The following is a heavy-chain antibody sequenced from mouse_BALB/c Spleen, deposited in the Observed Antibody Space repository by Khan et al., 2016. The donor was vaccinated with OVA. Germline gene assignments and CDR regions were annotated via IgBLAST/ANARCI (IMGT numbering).Heavy chain of an antibody. Sequence: QIQLVQSGAELAKPGASVKMSCKASGYTFTSYWMHWIKQRPGQGLEWIGYINPTSGNTDYNQKFKDKATLTADKSSSTAYMQMSSLRPDDSAVYYCSRNRIDYWGQGTARTVSS. CDR1: GYTFTSYW. CDR2: INPTSGNT. CDR3: SRNRIDY. V-gene: IGHV1-7*01. J-gene: IGHJ2*01.